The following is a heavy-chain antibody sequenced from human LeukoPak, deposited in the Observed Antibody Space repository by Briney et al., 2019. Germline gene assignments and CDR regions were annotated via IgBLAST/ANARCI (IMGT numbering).Heavy chain of an antibody. D-gene: IGHD2-2*01. CDR2: TYYRSTWYN. CDR3: ARRLTQYDCFDP. V-gene: IGHV6-1*01. J-gene: IGHJ5*02. CDR1: GDSVSSNSVT. Sequence: SQTLSLTCAISGDSVSSNSVTWNWIRQSPSRGLEWLGRTYYRSTWYNDYAVSVRGRITVNPDTSKNQFSLHLNSVTPEDTAVYYCARRLTQYDCFDPWGQGILVTVSS.